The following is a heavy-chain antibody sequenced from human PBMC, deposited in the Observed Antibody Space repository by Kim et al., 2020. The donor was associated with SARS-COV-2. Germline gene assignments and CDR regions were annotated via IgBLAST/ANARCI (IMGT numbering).Heavy chain of an antibody. J-gene: IGHJ4*02. CDR3: ARVRVAAAGRVFDY. Sequence: SQTLSLTCAISGDSVSSNSAVWNWIRQSPSRGLELLGRTYYRSKWSNDSAVSVKSRITINPDTSKNQFSLQLNSVTPEDTAVYYCARVRVAAAGRVFDYWGQGTLVTVSS. D-gene: IGHD6-13*01. V-gene: IGHV6-1*01. CDR2: TYYRSKWSN. CDR1: GDSVSSNSAV.